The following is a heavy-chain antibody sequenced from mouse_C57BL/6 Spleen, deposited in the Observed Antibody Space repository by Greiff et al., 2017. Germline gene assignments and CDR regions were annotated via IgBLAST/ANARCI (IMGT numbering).Heavy chain of an antibody. Sequence: EVQLQQSGTVLARPGASVKMSCKTSGYTFTSYWMHWVKQRPGQGLEWIGAIYPGNSDTSYNQKFKGKAKLTAVTSASTAYMELSSLTNEDSAVYYCTRSFYYYGSSPLDYWGQGTTRTVSS. V-gene: IGHV1-5*01. J-gene: IGHJ2*01. CDR2: IYPGNSDT. CDR1: GYTFTSYW. D-gene: IGHD1-1*01. CDR3: TRSFYYYGSSPLDY.